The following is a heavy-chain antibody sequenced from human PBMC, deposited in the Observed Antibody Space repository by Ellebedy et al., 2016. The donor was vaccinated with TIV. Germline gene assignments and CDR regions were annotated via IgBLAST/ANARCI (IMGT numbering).Heavy chain of an antibody. D-gene: IGHD5-12*01. Sequence: AASVKVSCKTSGYTFIDYHIHWVRQAPGPGLEWMGWINSNRGDTEYSQKFQGRVTMTRDKSTSTAYLELINLRSDDTAVYFCARGIMRGYSGYDWEVFDYWGQGTLVTVSS. CDR3: ARGIMRGYSGYDWEVFDY. J-gene: IGHJ4*02. V-gene: IGHV1-2*02. CDR2: INSNRGDT. CDR1: GYTFIDYH.